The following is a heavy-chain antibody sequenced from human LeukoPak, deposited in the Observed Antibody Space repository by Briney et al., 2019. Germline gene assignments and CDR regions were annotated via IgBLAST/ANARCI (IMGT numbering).Heavy chain of an antibody. V-gene: IGHV4-59*01. J-gene: IGHJ4*02. CDR2: IYYSGST. CDR3: ARDTGDHFDY. D-gene: IGHD7-27*01. Sequence: SETLSLTCTVSGGSISSYYWSWIRQPPGKGLEWIGYIYYSGSTNYNPSLKSRVTISVDTSKNQFSLKLSSVTAADTAVYYCARDTGDHFDYWGQGTLVTVSS. CDR1: GGSISSYY.